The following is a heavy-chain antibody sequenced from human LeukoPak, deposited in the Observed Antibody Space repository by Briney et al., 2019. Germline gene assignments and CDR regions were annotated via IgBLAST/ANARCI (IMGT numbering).Heavy chain of an antibody. CDR1: GDSISSSHYY. CDR3: AKGKRYPDY. D-gene: IGHD1-1*01. CDR2: LNLDGSDK. Sequence: ETLSLTCTVSGDSISSSHYYWGWIRQSPGKGLGWVASLNLDGSDKYYVDSVKGRFTISRDNAKNSLYLQMDSLRVEDTAVYYCAKGKRYPDYWGQGTLVTVSS. V-gene: IGHV3-7*03. J-gene: IGHJ4*02.